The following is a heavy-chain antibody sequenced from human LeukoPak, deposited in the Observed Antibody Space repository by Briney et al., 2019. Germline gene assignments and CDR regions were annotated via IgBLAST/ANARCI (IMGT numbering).Heavy chain of an antibody. D-gene: IGHD3-22*01. V-gene: IGHV4-34*01. CDR2: INHSGST. Sequence: TPSETLSLTCAVYGGSFSGYYWSWIRQPPGKGLEWTGEINHSGSTNYNPSLKSRVTISVDTSKNQFSLKLSSVTAADTAVYYCARGVRRAMIVVVIPDYFDYWGQGTLVTVSS. CDR3: ARGVRRAMIVVVIPDYFDY. J-gene: IGHJ4*02. CDR1: GGSFSGYY.